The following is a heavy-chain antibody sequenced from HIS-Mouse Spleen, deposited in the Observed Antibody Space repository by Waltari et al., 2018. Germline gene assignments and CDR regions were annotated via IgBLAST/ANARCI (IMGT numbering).Heavy chain of an antibody. CDR3: ARIGSHRRGYSYGYWFDP. D-gene: IGHD5-18*01. CDR2: MNPNSGNT. V-gene: IGHV1-8*01. CDR1: VYTFTSYD. Sequence: QVQLVQSGAEVKKPGASVKVSCKASVYTFTSYDINWVRQATGQGLEWRGWMNPNSGNTGYAQKFQGRVTMTRNTSISTAYMELSSLRSEDTAVYYCARIGSHRRGYSYGYWFDPWGQGTLVTVSS. J-gene: IGHJ5*02.